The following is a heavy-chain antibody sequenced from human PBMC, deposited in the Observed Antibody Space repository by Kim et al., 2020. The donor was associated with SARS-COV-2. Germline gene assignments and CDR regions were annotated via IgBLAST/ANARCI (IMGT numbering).Heavy chain of an antibody. CDR2: IYPGDSDT. Sequence: GESLKISCQGSGYSFTSYWIAWVRQMPGKGLEWMGIIYPGDSDTRYSPSFQGQVTISADKSISTAYLRWCSLKASDTAIYYCARVSMAGNSRAPMDYWGQGTLVTVSS. J-gene: IGHJ4*02. CDR1: GYSFTSYW. D-gene: IGHD3-10*01. V-gene: IGHV5-51*01. CDR3: ARVSMAGNSRAPMDY.